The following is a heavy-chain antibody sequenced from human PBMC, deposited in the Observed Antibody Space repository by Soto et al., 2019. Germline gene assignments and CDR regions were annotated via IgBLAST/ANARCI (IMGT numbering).Heavy chain of an antibody. D-gene: IGHD1-7*01. CDR2: ISGSGGST. Sequence: EVQLLESGGGLVQPGGSLRLSCAASGFTFSSYAMCWFRQAPGKGLAWVSAISGSGGSTYYADSVKGRFNISRDNSNNTLYLQMNSLRAEDTAVYYCAKDSSRDWNYPLYYFDYWGQGTLVTVSS. CDR1: GFTFSSYA. J-gene: IGHJ4*02. V-gene: IGHV3-23*01. CDR3: AKDSSRDWNYPLYYFDY.